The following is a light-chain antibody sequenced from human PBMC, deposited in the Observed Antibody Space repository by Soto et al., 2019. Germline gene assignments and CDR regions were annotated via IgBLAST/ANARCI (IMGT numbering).Light chain of an antibody. CDR2: DAS. Sequence: ETVLTQSPATLYLSPGERATLSCRASQSVSSSLAWYQQKPGQAPRLLIYDASNRATGIPARFSGSGSGTDFTLTISSREPEDFAVYYCQQRSDWPRTFGQGTKLEIK. V-gene: IGKV3-11*01. CDR1: QSVSSS. J-gene: IGKJ2*01. CDR3: QQRSDWPRT.